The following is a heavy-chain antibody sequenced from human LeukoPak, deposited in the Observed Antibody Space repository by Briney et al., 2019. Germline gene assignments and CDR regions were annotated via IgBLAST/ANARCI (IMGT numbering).Heavy chain of an antibody. CDR1: GYTFTGYY. CDR2: INPNSGGT. J-gene: IGHJ4*02. Sequence: GASVKVSCEASGYTFTGYYMHWVRQAPGQGLEWMGRINPNSGGTNYAQKFQGRVTMTRDTSISTAYMELSRLRSGDTAVYYCARTSPMIVVVITTFFNSFDYWGQGTLVTVSS. D-gene: IGHD3-22*01. V-gene: IGHV1-2*06. CDR3: ARTSPMIVVVITTFFNSFDY.